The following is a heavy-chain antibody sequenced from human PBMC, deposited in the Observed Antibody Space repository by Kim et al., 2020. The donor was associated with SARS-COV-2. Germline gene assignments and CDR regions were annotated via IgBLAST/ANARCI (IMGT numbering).Heavy chain of an antibody. Sequence: GGSLRLSCAASGFTFDDYAMHWVRQAPGKGLEWVSGISWNSGSIGYADSVKGRFTISRDNAKNSLYLQMNSLRAEDTALYYCAKDIERGQGLVLGAFDIWGQGTMVTVSS. CDR2: ISWNSGSI. D-gene: IGHD6-19*01. V-gene: IGHV3-9*01. J-gene: IGHJ3*02. CDR3: AKDIERGQGLVLGAFDI. CDR1: GFTFDDYA.